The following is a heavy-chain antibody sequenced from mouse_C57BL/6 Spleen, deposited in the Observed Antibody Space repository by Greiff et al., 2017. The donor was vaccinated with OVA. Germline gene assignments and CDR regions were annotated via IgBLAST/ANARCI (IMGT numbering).Heavy chain of an antibody. D-gene: IGHD3-2*02. V-gene: IGHV3-6*01. CDR3: ARGAQAFDY. Sequence: EVQLVESGPGLVKPSQSLSLTCSVTGYSITSGYYWNWIRQFPGNKLEWMGYISYDGSNNYNPSLKNRISITRDTSKNQFFLKLNSVTTEDTATYYCARGAQAFDYWGQGTTLTVSS. J-gene: IGHJ2*01. CDR1: GYSITSGYY. CDR2: ISYDGSN.